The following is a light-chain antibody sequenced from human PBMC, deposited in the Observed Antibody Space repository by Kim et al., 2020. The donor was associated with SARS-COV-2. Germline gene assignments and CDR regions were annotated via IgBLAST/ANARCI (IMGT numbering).Light chain of an antibody. CDR2: AAS. CDR1: QDISNY. Sequence: DIQMTQSPSSLSASVGDRVTITCRASQDISNYLAWYQQKPGKVPKLLIYAASTLQSGVPSRFSGSASGTDFTLTISSLQPEDVATYYCQKYNSAPRTFGQETKVDIK. J-gene: IGKJ1*01. CDR3: QKYNSAPRT. V-gene: IGKV1-27*01.